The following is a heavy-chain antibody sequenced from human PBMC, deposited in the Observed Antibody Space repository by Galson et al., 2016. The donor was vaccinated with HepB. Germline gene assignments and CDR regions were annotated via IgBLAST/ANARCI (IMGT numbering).Heavy chain of an antibody. CDR3: AREEYSISSDYYYGMDV. CDR1: GGTSRNYA. J-gene: IGHJ6*02. Sequence: SVKVSCKASGGTSRNYAVNWVRQAPGQGLEWLGGINPLFGTPKYAQKVQGRVTIVVDKSTNTAYMELSSLRSEDTGVYYCAREEYSISSDYYYGMDVWGQGTTVTGSS. D-gene: IGHD6-6*01. V-gene: IGHV1-69*06. CDR2: INPLFGTP.